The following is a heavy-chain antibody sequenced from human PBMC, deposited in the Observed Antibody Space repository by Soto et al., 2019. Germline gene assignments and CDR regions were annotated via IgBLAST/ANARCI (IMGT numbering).Heavy chain of an antibody. CDR3: TRRRDWTAVDRLDY. V-gene: IGHV3-73*02. Sequence: EVQLVESGGGLVQPGGSLKLSCAASGFAFSDSAMHWVRQASGKGLEWIGRVRGKRGNDGTAYAASVKGRFTISRDDSKTTTYRQMTSLKIEDTAVYYCTRRRDWTAVDRLDYWGQGTLVTVSS. D-gene: IGHD5-18*01. CDR2: VRGKRGNDGT. CDR1: GFAFSDSA. J-gene: IGHJ4*02.